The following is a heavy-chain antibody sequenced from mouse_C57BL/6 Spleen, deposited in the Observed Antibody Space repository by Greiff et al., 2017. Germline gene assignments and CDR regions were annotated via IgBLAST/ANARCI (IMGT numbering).Heavy chain of an antibody. Sequence: EVMLVESEGGLVQPGSSMKLSCTASGFTFSDYYMAWVRQVPEKGLEWVANINYDGSSTYYLDSLKSRFIISRDNAKNILYLQMSSLKSEDTATYYCARGGGYDGAWFAYWGQGTLVTVSA. CDR2: INYDGSST. CDR3: ARGGGYDGAWFAY. J-gene: IGHJ3*01. D-gene: IGHD2-2*01. V-gene: IGHV5-16*01. CDR1: GFTFSDYY.